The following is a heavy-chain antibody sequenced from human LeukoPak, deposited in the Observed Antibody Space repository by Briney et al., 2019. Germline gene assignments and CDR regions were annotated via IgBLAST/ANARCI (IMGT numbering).Heavy chain of an antibody. CDR3: ARQGLAYCSSTSCHKTNYYYYYMDV. J-gene: IGHJ6*03. V-gene: IGHV4-39*01. D-gene: IGHD2-2*02. Sequence: SETLSLTCTVSGGSISSSSYYWGWIRQPPGKGLEWIGSIYYSGSTYYNPSLKSRVTIPVDTSKNQFSLKLSSVTAADTAVYYCARQGLAYCSSTSCHKTNYYYYYMDVWGKGTTVTVSS. CDR2: IYYSGST. CDR1: GGSISSSSYY.